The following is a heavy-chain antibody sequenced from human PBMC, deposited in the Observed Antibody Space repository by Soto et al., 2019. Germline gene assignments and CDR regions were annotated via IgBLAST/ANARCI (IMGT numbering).Heavy chain of an antibody. J-gene: IGHJ4*02. CDR3: AKNYHFDA. CDR1: GFTFSTYA. V-gene: IGHV3-23*01. Sequence: EVHLLESGGGSEQPGASLKLSCAASGFTFSTYAMSWARQAPGKGLEWVSSIGVDGDTYYGDSVKGRLSISRDNSKNTVYLQMNSLRAEDTAVYYCAKNYHFDAWGQGTLVTVSA. D-gene: IGHD3-10*01. CDR2: IGVDGDT.